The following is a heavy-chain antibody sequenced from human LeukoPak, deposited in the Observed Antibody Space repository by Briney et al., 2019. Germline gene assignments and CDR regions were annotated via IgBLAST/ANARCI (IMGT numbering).Heavy chain of an antibody. CDR1: GFTFSSYS. Sequence: GGSLRLSCAASGFTFSSYSMNWVRQAPGKGLEWVSSISSSSSYIYYADSVKGRFTISRDNAKNSLYLQMNSLRAEDTAVYYCARKADYGLNWFDPWGQGTLVTVSS. CDR3: ARKADYGLNWFDP. V-gene: IGHV3-21*04. CDR2: ISSSSSYI. J-gene: IGHJ5*02. D-gene: IGHD4-17*01.